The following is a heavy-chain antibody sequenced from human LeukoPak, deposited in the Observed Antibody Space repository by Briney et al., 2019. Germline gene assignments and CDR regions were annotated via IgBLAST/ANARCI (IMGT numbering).Heavy chain of an antibody. J-gene: IGHJ4*02. CDR2: IYYSGST. CDR3: ARDAAGFDY. V-gene: IGHV4-39*07. Sequence: SETLSLTCAVSGGSISSSSYYWGWIRQPPGKGLEWIGSIYYSGSTYYNPSLKSRVTISVDTSKNQFSLKLSSVTAADTAVYYCARDAAGFDYWGQGTLVTVSS. CDR1: GGSISSSSYY.